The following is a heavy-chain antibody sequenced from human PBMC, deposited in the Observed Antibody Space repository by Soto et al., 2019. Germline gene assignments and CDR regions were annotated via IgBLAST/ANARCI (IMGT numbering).Heavy chain of an antibody. CDR3: ARVEATYYYYGMDV. J-gene: IGHJ6*02. V-gene: IGHV3-48*02. Sequence: PGGSLRLSCEASGFTFSSYGMSWVRQAPGKGLEWVSYISSSSSTIYYADSVKGRFTISRDNAKNSLYLQMNSLRDEDTAVYYCARVEATYYYYGMDVWGQGTTVTVSS. CDR2: ISSSSSTI. CDR1: GFTFSSYG.